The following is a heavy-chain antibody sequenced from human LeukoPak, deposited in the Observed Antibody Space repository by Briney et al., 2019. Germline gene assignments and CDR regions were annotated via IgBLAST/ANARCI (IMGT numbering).Heavy chain of an antibody. Sequence: SETLSLTCTVSGDSISNNYWSWIRQPAGKGLEWISRIHFNGNTDYNPSLKSRVTTSIDTPRNQFSLKLSSVTAADTAVFYCARDRGGSSWYNYYDAWGQGIPVTVSS. D-gene: IGHD6-13*01. CDR1: GDSISNNY. CDR2: IHFNGNT. V-gene: IGHV4-4*07. CDR3: ARDRGGSSWYNYYDA. J-gene: IGHJ4*02.